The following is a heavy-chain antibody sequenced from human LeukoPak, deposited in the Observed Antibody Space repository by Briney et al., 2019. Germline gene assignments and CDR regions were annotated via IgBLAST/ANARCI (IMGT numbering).Heavy chain of an antibody. D-gene: IGHD3-3*01. CDR2: IYYSGST. CDR3: ARDRTGADYYDFWSGYYSHQDAFDI. CDR1: GGSISSGGYY. V-gene: IGHV4-31*03. J-gene: IGHJ3*02. Sequence: SETLSLTCTVSGGSISSGGYYWSWIRQHPGKGLEWIGYIYYSGSTYYNPSLKSRVTISVDTSKNRFSLKLSSVTAADTAVYYCARDRTGADYYDFWSGYYSHQDAFDIWGQGTMVTVSS.